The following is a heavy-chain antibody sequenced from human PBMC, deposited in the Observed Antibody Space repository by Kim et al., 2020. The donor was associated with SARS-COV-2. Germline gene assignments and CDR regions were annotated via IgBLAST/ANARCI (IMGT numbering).Heavy chain of an antibody. J-gene: IGHJ4*02. Sequence: GGSLRLSCAASGFTFDDYAMHWVRQAPGKGLEWVSLISGDGGSTYYSDSVKGRFTISRDNSKNSLYLQMNSLRTEDTALYYCAKVGITMVRGVVLDYCGQGTLVTVSS. CDR3: AKVGITMVRGVVLDY. CDR1: GFTFDDYA. V-gene: IGHV3-43*02. D-gene: IGHD3-10*01. CDR2: ISGDGGST.